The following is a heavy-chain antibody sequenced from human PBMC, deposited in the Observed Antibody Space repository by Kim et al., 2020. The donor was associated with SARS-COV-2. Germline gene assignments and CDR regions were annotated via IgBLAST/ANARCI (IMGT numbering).Heavy chain of an antibody. CDR2: IYYSGST. Sequence: SETLSLTCTVSGGSISSSSYYWGWIRQPPGKGLEWIGSIYYSGSTYYNPSLKSRVTISVDTSKNQFSLTLSSVTAADTAVYYCASHGDRPFYGVDVWGQGTTVTVSS. CDR3: ASHGDRPFYGVDV. J-gene: IGHJ6*02. CDR1: GGSISSSSYY. D-gene: IGHD3-10*01. V-gene: IGHV4-39*01.